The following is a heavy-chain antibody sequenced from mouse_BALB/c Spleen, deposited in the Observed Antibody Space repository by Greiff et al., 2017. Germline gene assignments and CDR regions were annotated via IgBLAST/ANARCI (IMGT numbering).Heavy chain of an antibody. Sequence: VQLVESGPGLVAPSQSLSITCTVSGFSLTSYGVHWVRQPPGKGLEWLGVIWAGGSTNYNSALMSRLSISKDNSKSQVFLKMNSLQTDDTAMYYCASYDYDGFAYWGQGTLVTVSA. J-gene: IGHJ3*01. CDR2: IWAGGST. D-gene: IGHD2-4*01. V-gene: IGHV2-9*02. CDR1: GFSLTSYG. CDR3: ASYDYDGFAY.